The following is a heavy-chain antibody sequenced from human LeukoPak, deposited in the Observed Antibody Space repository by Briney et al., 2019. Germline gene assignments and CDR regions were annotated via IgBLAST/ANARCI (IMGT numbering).Heavy chain of an antibody. J-gene: IGHJ4*02. Sequence: QPGGSLRLSCAASGCTFSDYAMSWVRQAPGKGLEWVSAISASDNSRYYADSVKGRFTISRDNSKNTLYLQMNTLRAEDTAVYFRAKDGPYTRRYPFDYWGQGTLATVPS. V-gene: IGHV3-23*01. CDR2: ISASDNSR. CDR3: AKDGPYTRRYPFDY. D-gene: IGHD3-16*02. CDR1: GCTFSDYA.